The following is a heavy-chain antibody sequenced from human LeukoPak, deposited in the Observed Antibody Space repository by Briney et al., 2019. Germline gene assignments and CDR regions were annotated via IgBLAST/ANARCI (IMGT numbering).Heavy chain of an antibody. CDR1: GFAFSSYG. Sequence: GGSLRLSCAASGFAFSSYGMHWVRQAPGKGLEWVAATWYDGSNKYYADSVKGRFTISRDNSKNTLFLQMNSLRAEDTAVYFCARGGHCSTTSCSNYDGMDVWGQGTTLTVSS. CDR3: ARGGHCSTTSCSNYDGMDV. CDR2: TWYDGSNK. D-gene: IGHD2-2*01. V-gene: IGHV3-33*01. J-gene: IGHJ6*02.